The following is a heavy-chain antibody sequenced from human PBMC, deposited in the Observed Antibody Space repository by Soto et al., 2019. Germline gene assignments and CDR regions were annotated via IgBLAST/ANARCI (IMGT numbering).Heavy chain of an antibody. CDR3: AKDQDYDFWSGYSDH. J-gene: IGHJ5*02. Sequence: LRLSCAASGFTFSSYAMSWVRQAPGKGLEWVSAISGSGGSTYYADSVKGRFTISRDNSKNTLYLQMNSLRAEDTAVYYCAKDQDYDFWSGYSDHWGQGTLVTVSS. D-gene: IGHD3-3*01. V-gene: IGHV3-23*01. CDR1: GFTFSSYA. CDR2: ISGSGGST.